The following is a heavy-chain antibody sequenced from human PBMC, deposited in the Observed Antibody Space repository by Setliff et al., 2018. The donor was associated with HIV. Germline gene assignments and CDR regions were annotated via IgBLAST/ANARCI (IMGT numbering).Heavy chain of an antibody. D-gene: IGHD3-22*01. CDR1: GGSISSGNYY. CDR3: AREDYYDSSGDAFDI. J-gene: IGHJ3*02. V-gene: IGHV4-61*02. CDR2: IYISGGT. Sequence: PSETLSLTCTVSGGSISSGNYYWNWIRQPAGKGLEWIGRIYISGGTNYNPSLESRVTISLDTSKNQFSLKLRSVTAADTAVYYCAREDYYDSSGDAFDIWGQGTMVTVSS.